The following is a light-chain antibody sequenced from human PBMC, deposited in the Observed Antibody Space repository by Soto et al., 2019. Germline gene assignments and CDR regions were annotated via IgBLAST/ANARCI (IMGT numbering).Light chain of an antibody. Sequence: EIVLTQSPGTLSLSPGERATLSCRASQSVSSNFLAWYQHKPGQAPRLLIYGASSRDTGIPDRFSGSGSGTDFTLTISRLEPEDFAVFYCQQYGDSLFTFGPGTKVDIK. V-gene: IGKV3-20*01. CDR1: QSVSSNF. CDR2: GAS. J-gene: IGKJ3*01. CDR3: QQYGDSLFT.